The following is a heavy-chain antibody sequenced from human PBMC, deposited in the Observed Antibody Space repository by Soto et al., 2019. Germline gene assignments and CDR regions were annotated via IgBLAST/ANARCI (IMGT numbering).Heavy chain of an antibody. CDR2: YTSSSGYI. J-gene: IGHJ6*02. D-gene: IGHD6-6*01. CDR1: GFTFRGYS. Sequence: PVGSLRLSFAASGFTFRGYSTTWFRKPPGKGLEWGSFYTSSSGYIYYADSVKERITISSDNAKTSLYLQMNRQRAENTAVYYFGSVLGLVHSRVYSYGMDVWGQGTTVTVSS. CDR3: GSVLGLVHSRVYSYGMDV. V-gene: IGHV3-21*01.